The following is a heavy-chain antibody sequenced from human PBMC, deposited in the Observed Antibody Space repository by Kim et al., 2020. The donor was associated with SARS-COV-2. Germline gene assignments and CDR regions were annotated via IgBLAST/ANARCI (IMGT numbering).Heavy chain of an antibody. V-gene: IGHV4-39*01. CDR1: GGSISSSSYY. CDR2: IYYSGST. D-gene: IGHD3-10*01. CDR3: ARTNPITISAFDI. Sequence: SETLSLTCTVSGGSISSSSYYWGWIRQPPGKGLEWIGSIYYSGSTYYNPSLKSRVTISVDTSKNQFSLKLSSVTAADTAVYYCARTNPITISAFDIWGQGTMVTVSS. J-gene: IGHJ3*02.